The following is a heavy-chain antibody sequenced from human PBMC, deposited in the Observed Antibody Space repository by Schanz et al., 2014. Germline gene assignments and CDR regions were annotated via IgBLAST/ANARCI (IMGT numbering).Heavy chain of an antibody. CDR3: ARDQSPYTNSSDVRYFDY. J-gene: IGHJ4*02. CDR2: ISPYNGNT. V-gene: IGHV1-18*01. CDR1: GYTFTSYG. Sequence: QVQLVQSGAEVKKPGASVKVSCKASGYTFTSYGISWVRQAPGQGLEWMGWISPYNGNTNYAQKLQGRVTMTRDTSTSTVYMELSSLRSDDTAVYYCARDQSPYTNSSDVRYFDYWGQGSLVTVSS. D-gene: IGHD6-6*01.